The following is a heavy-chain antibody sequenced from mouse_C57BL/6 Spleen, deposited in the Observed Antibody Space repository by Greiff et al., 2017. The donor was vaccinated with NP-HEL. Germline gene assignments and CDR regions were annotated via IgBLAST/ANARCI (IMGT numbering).Heavy chain of an antibody. J-gene: IGHJ1*03. CDR1: GYAFSSSW. V-gene: IGHV1-82*01. Sequence: VQLQQSGPELVKPGASVKISCKASGYAFSSSWMNWVKQRPGKGLEWIGRIYPGDGDTNYNGKFKGKATLTADKSSSTAYMQLSSLTSEDSAVYFCAREGITTVVVDWYFDVWGTGTTVTVSS. D-gene: IGHD1-1*01. CDR2: IYPGDGDT. CDR3: AREGITTVVVDWYFDV.